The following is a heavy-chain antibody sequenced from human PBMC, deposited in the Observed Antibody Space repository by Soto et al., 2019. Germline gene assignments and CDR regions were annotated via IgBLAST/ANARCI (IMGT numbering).Heavy chain of an antibody. V-gene: IGHV3-66*01. D-gene: IGHD3-22*01. J-gene: IGHJ4*02. CDR1: GFTVSSNY. Sequence: GGSLRLSCAASGFTVSSNYMSWVRQAPGKGLEWVSVIYSGGSTYYADSVKGRFTISRDNSKNTLYLQMNSLRAEDTAVYYCARDQVSNYYDSSGYGYWGQGTLVTVSS. CDR2: IYSGGST. CDR3: ARDQVSNYYDSSGYGY.